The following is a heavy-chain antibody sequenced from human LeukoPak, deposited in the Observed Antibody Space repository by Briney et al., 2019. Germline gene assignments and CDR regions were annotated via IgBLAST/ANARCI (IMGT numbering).Heavy chain of an antibody. CDR3: AREMGYYDSSGYGHAFDI. V-gene: IGHV3-23*01. Sequence: GGSLRLSCAASGFTFSSYAMSWVRQAPGKGLEWVSAISGSGGSTYYADSVKGRFTISRDNSKNTLYLQMNSLRAEDTAVYYCAREMGYYDSSGYGHAFDIWGQGTMVTVSS. D-gene: IGHD3-22*01. J-gene: IGHJ3*02. CDR2: ISGSGGST. CDR1: GFTFSSYA.